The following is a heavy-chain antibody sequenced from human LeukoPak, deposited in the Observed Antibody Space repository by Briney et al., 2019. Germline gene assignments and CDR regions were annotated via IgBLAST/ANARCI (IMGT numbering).Heavy chain of an antibody. Sequence: PSETLSPTCAVSGGSVLNYYWSWIRQPPGKGLEWIGIIYYTGTSNSNPSLGSRVSMSVDSSKNQISLQLKSVTAADTAVYFCARDQKFSYFDPWGQGTLVTVSS. D-gene: IGHD1-26*01. CDR2: IYYTGTS. J-gene: IGHJ5*02. V-gene: IGHV4-59*02. CDR3: ARDQKFSYFDP. CDR1: GGSVLNYY.